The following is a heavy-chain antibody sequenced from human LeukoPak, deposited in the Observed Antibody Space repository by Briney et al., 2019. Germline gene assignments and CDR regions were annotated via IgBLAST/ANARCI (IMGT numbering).Heavy chain of an antibody. CDR3: ARDTKASGSYGMDV. CDR1: GYTFTGYY. J-gene: IGHJ6*02. CDR2: INPNSGGT. V-gene: IGHV1-2*02. D-gene: IGHD1-26*01. Sequence: ASMKVSCKASGYTFTGYYMHWVRQAPGQGLEWMGWINPNSGGTNYAQKFQGRVTMTRDTSISAAYMELSRLRSDDTAVYYCARDTKASGSYGMDVWGQGTTVTVSS.